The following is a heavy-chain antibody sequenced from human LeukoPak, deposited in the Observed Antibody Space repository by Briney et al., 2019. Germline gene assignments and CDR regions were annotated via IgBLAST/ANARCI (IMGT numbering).Heavy chain of an antibody. J-gene: IGHJ5*02. CDR3: ASFHYDILTGYYGDP. D-gene: IGHD3-9*01. CDR1: GFTVSSNY. V-gene: IGHV3-66*02. Sequence: PVGSLRLSCAASGFTVSSNYMSWVRQAPGKGLEWVSVIYSGGSTYYADSVKGRFTISRDNSKNTLYLQMNSLRAEDTAVYYCASFHYDILTGYYGDPWGQGTLVTVSS. CDR2: IYSGGST.